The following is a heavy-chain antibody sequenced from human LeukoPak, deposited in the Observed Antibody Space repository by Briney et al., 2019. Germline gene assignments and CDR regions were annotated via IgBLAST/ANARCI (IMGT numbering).Heavy chain of an antibody. J-gene: IGHJ4*02. V-gene: IGHV1-18*01. CDR3: ARDFVTTLQSAGNFDY. CDR1: GYTFTSYG. Sequence: GASVTVSCKASGYTFTSYGISWVRQAPGQGLEWMGWISAYNGNTNYAQKLQGRVTMTTDTSTSTAYMELRSLRSDDTAVYYCARDFVTTLQSAGNFDYWGQGTLVTVSS. D-gene: IGHD4-11*01. CDR2: ISAYNGNT.